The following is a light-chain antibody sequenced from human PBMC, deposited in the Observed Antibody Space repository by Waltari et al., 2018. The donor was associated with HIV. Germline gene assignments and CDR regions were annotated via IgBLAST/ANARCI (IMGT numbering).Light chain of an antibody. Sequence: QSVLTQPPSVSGAPGQRVTIPCTRRSIVAGSDVHWFQQFPGTAPKLLIYSNRYRPSGVPDRFSGSNSGNSASLAITGLQAEDESTYYCQSYDSSLGGRVFGGGTNVTVL. CDR2: SNR. J-gene: IGLJ3*02. CDR1: SIVAGSD. CDR3: QSYDSSLGGRV. V-gene: IGLV1-40*01.